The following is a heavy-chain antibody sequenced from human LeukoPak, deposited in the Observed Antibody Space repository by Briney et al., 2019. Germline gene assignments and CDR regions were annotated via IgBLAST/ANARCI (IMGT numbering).Heavy chain of an antibody. CDR1: RFTFSSYG. CDR3: AKPKSLLWFGEFYMDV. D-gene: IGHD3-10*01. J-gene: IGHJ6*03. Sequence: GGSLRLSCAASRFTFSSYGMSWVRQAPGKGLEWVSAISGSGGSTYYADSVKGRFTISRDNSKNTLYLQMNSLRAEDTAVYYCAKPKSLLWFGEFYMDVWGKGTTVTISS. V-gene: IGHV3-23*01. CDR2: ISGSGGST.